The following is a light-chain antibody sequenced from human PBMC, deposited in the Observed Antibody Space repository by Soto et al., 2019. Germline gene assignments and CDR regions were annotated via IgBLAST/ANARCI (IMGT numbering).Light chain of an antibody. CDR2: LNSDGSH. CDR3: QTWGTGVV. Sequence: QLVLTQSPSASASLGASVKLTCTLSSGHNSYAIAWHQQQPEKGPRYLMKLNSDGSHSKGDGIPDRFSGSSSGAERYLTISSLQSEDEADYYCQTWGTGVVFGGGTKLTVL. V-gene: IGLV4-69*01. CDR1: SGHNSYA. J-gene: IGLJ2*01.